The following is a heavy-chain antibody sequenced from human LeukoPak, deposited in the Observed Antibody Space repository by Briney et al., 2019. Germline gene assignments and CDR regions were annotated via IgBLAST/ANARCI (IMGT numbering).Heavy chain of an antibody. Sequence: SETLSLTCTVSGGSISNYYWSWIRQPPGKGLEWIGYIYYTVSTNYNPSLTSRVNISVDTSKNQFSLNLTSVTAADTAVYYCARWGSIAVARFDYWGQGTLVTVSS. V-gene: IGHV4-59*01. CDR1: GGSISNYY. CDR2: IYYTVST. D-gene: IGHD6-6*01. J-gene: IGHJ4*02. CDR3: ARWGSIAVARFDY.